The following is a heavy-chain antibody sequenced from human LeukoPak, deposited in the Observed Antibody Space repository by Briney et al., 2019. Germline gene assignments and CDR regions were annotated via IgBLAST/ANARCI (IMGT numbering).Heavy chain of an antibody. V-gene: IGHV3-15*01. Sequence: GGSLRLSCAASGFTFNNAWMTWVRQAPGKGLGWVGRIKSKTDGGTTDYAAPVKGRFTISRDDSKNTLYLQMNSLKTEDTAVYYCTTDSRDGYNYGRHFDYWGQGTLVTVSS. CDR1: GFTFNNAW. CDR3: TTDSRDGYNYGRHFDY. D-gene: IGHD5-24*01. CDR2: IKSKTDGGTT. J-gene: IGHJ4*02.